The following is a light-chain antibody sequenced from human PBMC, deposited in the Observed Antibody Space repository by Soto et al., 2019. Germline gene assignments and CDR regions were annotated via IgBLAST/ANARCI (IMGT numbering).Light chain of an antibody. CDR2: GAS. J-gene: IGKJ1*01. CDR3: QQYNKWPRT. Sequence: EIVMTQSPATLSVSPGERASLSCRARQSVSSDLAWYQQKPGQAPRLLIYGASTRATGTPARFTGSGSGTEFTLTISSLQSEDFAVYYCQQYNKWPRTFGQGTKVEIK. V-gene: IGKV3-15*01. CDR1: QSVSSD.